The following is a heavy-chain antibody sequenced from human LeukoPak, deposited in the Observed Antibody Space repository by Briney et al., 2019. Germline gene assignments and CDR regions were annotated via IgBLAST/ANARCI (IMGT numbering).Heavy chain of an antibody. CDR3: AKEFSCITMVREVGMGHY. J-gene: IGHJ4*02. CDR2: ISGSGGST. D-gene: IGHD3-10*01. V-gene: IGHV3-23*01. Sequence: GGSLRLSCAASGFTFSSYAMSWVRQAPGKGLEWVSAISGSGGSTYYADSVKGRFTISRDNSKNTLYLQMNSLRAEDTAVYYCAKEFSCITMVREVGMGHYWGQGTLVTVSS. CDR1: GFTFSSYA.